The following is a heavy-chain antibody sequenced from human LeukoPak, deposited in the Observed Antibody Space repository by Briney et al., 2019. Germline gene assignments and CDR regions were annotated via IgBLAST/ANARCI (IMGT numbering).Heavy chain of an antibody. Sequence: PGGSLRLSCAPSGFTLSNYEMKWLRLTRGKGVEWISYITKGGATVLYAESVKGRFTISRDNANSSLYLQMNSLRGEDTAVYFCARLSVTITRRFDLWGQGALVTVSS. CDR2: ITKGGATV. D-gene: IGHD4-17*01. CDR3: ARLSVTITRRFDL. CDR1: GFTLSNYE. J-gene: IGHJ5*02. V-gene: IGHV3-48*03.